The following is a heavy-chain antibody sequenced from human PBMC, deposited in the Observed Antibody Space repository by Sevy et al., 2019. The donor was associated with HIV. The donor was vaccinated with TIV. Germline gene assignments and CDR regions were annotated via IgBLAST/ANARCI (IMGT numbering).Heavy chain of an antibody. D-gene: IGHD2-2*01. V-gene: IGHV1-69*13. CDR3: ARGSSTSWDHYYYYGMDV. CDR2: IIPIFGTA. CDR1: GGTFSSYA. Sequence: ASVKVSCKASGGTFSSYAISWVRQAPGQGLEWMGGIIPIFGTANYAQKFQGRVTITADESMSTAYMELSSLRSEDTAVYYCARGSSTSWDHYYYYGMDVWGQGTTVTVSS. J-gene: IGHJ6*02.